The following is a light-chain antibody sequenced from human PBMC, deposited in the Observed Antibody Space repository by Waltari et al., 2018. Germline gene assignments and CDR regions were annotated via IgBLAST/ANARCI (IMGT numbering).Light chain of an antibody. CDR1: QSVSKY. J-gene: IGKJ1*01. V-gene: IGKV3-20*01. CDR3: QNHERLPAT. Sequence: ELVLTQSPGTLSLSPGERVTLSCRASQSVSKYLARYQQRPGQAPSLLIYAASTRATGLPDRFGCSGYWTDFSLIISRLEPEDFAVYYCQNHERLPATFGQGTKVEIK. CDR2: AAS.